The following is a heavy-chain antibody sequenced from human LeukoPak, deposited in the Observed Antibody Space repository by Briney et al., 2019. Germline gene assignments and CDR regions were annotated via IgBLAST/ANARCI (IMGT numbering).Heavy chain of an antibody. J-gene: IGHJ4*02. D-gene: IGHD6-19*01. CDR1: GFTFSNHW. CDR2: TKSDGSST. V-gene: IGHV3-74*01. CDR3: ARLDASGLDY. Sequence: PGGSLRLSCAASGFTFSNHWMHWVRHAPGKGLVWVSRTKSDGSSTTYADSVKGRFTISRDNAKNSLYLQMNSLRAEDTAVYYCARLDASGLDYWGQGTLVTVSS.